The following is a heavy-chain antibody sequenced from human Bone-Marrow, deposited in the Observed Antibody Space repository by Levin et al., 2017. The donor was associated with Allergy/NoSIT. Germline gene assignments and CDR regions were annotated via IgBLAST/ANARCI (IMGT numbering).Heavy chain of an antibody. J-gene: IGHJ6*04. CDR2: IWYDGSNK. V-gene: IGHV3-33*01. CDR1: GFTFSNFG. D-gene: IGHD5-12*01. CDR3: ARDPYDAGMDV. Sequence: GESLKISCAASGFTFSNFGIHWVRQAPGKGLEWVGVIWYDGSNKYYADSVKGRFTISRDNSKNTLYLQMNSLRADDTAVYYCARDPYDAGMDVWGRGTTVTVSS.